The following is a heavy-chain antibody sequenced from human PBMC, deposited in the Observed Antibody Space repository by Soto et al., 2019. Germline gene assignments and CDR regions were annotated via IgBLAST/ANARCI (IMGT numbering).Heavy chain of an antibody. CDR3: ARDRTYYYDSSGYYTQPFDY. CDR2: ISAYNGNT. CDR1: GYTFTSYG. J-gene: IGHJ4*02. V-gene: IGHV1-18*01. D-gene: IGHD3-22*01. Sequence: APVKVSCKASGYTFTSYGISWVRQAPGQGLEWMGWISAYNGNTNYAQKLQGRVTMTTDTSTSTAYMELRSLRSDDTAVYYCARDRTYYYDSSGYYTQPFDYWGQGTLVTVSS.